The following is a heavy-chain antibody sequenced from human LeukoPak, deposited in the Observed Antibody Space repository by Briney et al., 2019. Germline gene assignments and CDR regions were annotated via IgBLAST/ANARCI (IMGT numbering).Heavy chain of an antibody. CDR1: GGSFSGYY. J-gene: IGHJ6*02. V-gene: IGHV4-34*01. CDR2: INHSGST. CDR3: AIQHGDYGLPKGMDV. D-gene: IGHD4-17*01. Sequence: PSETLSLTCAVYGGSFSGYYWSWSRQPPGEGLEWVWEINHSGSTNYNPSLKSRVTISVDTSKDQFTLKLSSVTAADTAVYYCAIQHGDYGLPKGMDVWGQGTTVTVSS.